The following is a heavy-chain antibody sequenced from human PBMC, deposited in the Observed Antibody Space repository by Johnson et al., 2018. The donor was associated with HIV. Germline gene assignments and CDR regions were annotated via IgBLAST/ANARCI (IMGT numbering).Heavy chain of an antibody. CDR1: GFTFSSYS. J-gene: IGHJ3*02. CDR3: AKTTFMIAAAGPLAFDI. CDR2: ISYDGSSE. Sequence: VQVVESGGGLVQPGRSLRLSCAASGFTFSSYSMHWVRQAPGKGLEWVAVISYDGSSEYYADSVKGRFTISRDNSKNTLFLQMNSLRAEEKAVYYCAKTTFMIAAAGPLAFDIWGQGTMVTVSS. D-gene: IGHD6-13*01. V-gene: IGHV3-30*18.